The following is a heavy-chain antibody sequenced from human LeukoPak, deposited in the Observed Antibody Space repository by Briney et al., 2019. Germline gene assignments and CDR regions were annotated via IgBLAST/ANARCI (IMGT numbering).Heavy chain of an antibody. CDR1: SGSISNYY. CDR3: AANSADYNTLGSSYKV. J-gene: IGHJ4*02. V-gene: IGHV4-59*08. Sequence: SETLSLTCTVSSGSISNYYWSWIRQPPGKGLESIGYIHYTGSTTYNPSLKSRVTISVDTSKNQFSLKLNSVTAADTAVFYCAANSADYNTLGSSYKVWGQGTLVTVSS. D-gene: IGHD3-10*01. CDR2: IHYTGST.